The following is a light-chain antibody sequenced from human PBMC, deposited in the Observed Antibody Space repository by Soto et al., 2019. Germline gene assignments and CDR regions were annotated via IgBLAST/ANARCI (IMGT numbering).Light chain of an antibody. CDR1: QSVSSN. CDR2: GAS. J-gene: IGKJ1*01. V-gene: IGKV3-15*01. CDR3: QQYNNWPVT. Sequence: EIVMTQSAATLSVSPGERATLSCRASQSVSSNLAWYQQKPGQAPRLLIYGASTRATGIPARFSGSGSGTEFTLTISSLQSEDFAVYYCQQYNNWPVTFGQGTKADIK.